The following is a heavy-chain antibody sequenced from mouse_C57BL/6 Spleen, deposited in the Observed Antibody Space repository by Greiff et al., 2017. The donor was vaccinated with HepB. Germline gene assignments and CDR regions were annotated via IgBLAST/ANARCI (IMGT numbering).Heavy chain of an antibody. CDR3: VGAGGDTTVVSYFDY. J-gene: IGHJ2*01. D-gene: IGHD1-1*01. CDR2: IRSKSSNYAT. Sequence: DVHLVESGGGLVQPKGSLKLSCAASGFTFNTYAMHWVRQAPGKGLEWVARIRSKSSNYATYYADSVKDRFTISRDDSQSMLYLQMNNLKTEATAMYYCVGAGGDTTVVSYFDYWGQGTTLTVSS. V-gene: IGHV10-3*01. CDR1: GFTFNTYA.